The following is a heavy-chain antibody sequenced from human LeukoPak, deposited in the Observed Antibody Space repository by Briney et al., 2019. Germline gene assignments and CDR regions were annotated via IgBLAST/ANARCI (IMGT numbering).Heavy chain of an antibody. D-gene: IGHD4-17*01. V-gene: IGHV3-33*01. CDR2: IWYDGSNK. Sequence: PGRSLRLSCAASGFTFSSYAMHWVRQAPGKGLEWVAVIWYDGSNKYYADSVKGRFTISRDNSKNTLYLQMNSLRAEDTAVYYCARDGSGYGDFPDDWFDPWGQGTLVTVSS. J-gene: IGHJ5*02. CDR3: ARDGSGYGDFPDDWFDP. CDR1: GFTFSSYA.